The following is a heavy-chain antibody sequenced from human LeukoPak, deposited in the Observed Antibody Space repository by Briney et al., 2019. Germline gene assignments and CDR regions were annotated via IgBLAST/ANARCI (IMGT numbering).Heavy chain of an antibody. Sequence: GASVKVSCKASGYTFTSYGISWVRQAPGQGLEWMGWISAYNGNTNYAQKLQGRVTMTTDTSTSTAYMELRSLRSDDTAVYYCARDAVNSGSFPKLVDYWGQGTLVTVSS. CDR2: ISAYNGNT. D-gene: IGHD1-26*01. J-gene: IGHJ4*02. CDR3: ARDAVNSGSFPKLVDY. V-gene: IGHV1-18*01. CDR1: GYTFTSYG.